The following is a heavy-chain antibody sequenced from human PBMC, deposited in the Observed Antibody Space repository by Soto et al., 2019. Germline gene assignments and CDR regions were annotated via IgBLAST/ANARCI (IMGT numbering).Heavy chain of an antibody. J-gene: IGHJ4*02. V-gene: IGHV1-18*04. CDR1: GYTFTSYG. D-gene: IGHD3-10*01. Sequence: GASVKVSCKASGYTFTSYGISWVRQAPGQGLEWMGWISAYNGNTNYAQKLQGRVTMTTDTSTSTAYMELRSLRSDDTAVYYCAGEDLGVNIYYFDYWGQGTPVTVSS. CDR3: AGEDLGVNIYYFDY. CDR2: ISAYNGNT.